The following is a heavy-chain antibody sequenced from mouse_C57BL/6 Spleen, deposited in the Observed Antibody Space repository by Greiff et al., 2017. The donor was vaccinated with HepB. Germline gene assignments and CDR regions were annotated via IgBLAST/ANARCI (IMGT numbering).Heavy chain of an antibody. Sequence: VQLQQSGPELVKPGASVKISCKASGYAFSSSWMNWVKQRPGKGLEWIGRIYPGDGDTNYNGKFKGKATLTADKSSSTAYMQLSSLTSEDSAVYFCGGYFYYAMDYWGQRTSVTVSS. V-gene: IGHV1-82*01. J-gene: IGHJ4*01. D-gene: IGHD3-2*02. CDR1: GYAFSSSW. CDR2: IYPGDGDT. CDR3: GGYFYYAMDY.